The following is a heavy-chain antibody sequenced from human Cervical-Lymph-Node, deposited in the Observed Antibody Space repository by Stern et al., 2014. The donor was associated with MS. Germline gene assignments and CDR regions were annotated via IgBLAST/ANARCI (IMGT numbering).Heavy chain of an antibody. V-gene: IGHV3-53*01. CDR3: ARDRVGYSYGHDAFDI. J-gene: IGHJ3*02. CDR2: IYSGGST. CDR1: GFTVSSNY. Sequence: EVQLVESGGGLIQPGGSLRLSCAASGFTVSSNYMSWVPQAPGKGLEWVSVIYSGGSTYYADSVKGRFTISRDNSKNTLYLQMNSLRAEDTAVYYCARDRVGYSYGHDAFDIWGQGTMVTVSS. D-gene: IGHD5-18*01.